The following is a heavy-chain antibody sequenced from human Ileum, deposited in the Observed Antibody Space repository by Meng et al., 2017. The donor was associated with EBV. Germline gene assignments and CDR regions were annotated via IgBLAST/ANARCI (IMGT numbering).Heavy chain of an antibody. CDR3: ARAHPVVYFFDY. J-gene: IGHJ4*02. CDR2: IQHSGST. Sequence: QLKLQEPASGLVKPSQTLSLTCAVSGGSSSSGGHSWSWIRQPPGKGLEWIGDIQHSGSTYYNPSLKSRVTISVDRSRNQFSLKLSSVTAADTAVYYCARAHPVVYFFDYWGQGTLVTVSS. CDR1: GGSSSSGGHS. D-gene: IGHD4-23*01. V-gene: IGHV4-30-2*01.